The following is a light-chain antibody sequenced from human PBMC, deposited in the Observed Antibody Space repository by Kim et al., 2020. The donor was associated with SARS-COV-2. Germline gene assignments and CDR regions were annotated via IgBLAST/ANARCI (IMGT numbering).Light chain of an antibody. CDR2: NTN. J-gene: IGLJ3*02. CDR3: VLYMGSGTWV. CDR1: TGSVSTSYF. Sequence: GGTVTLTCGLSTGSVSTSYFPSWYQQTPGQAPRTLIYNTNTRSSGVPDRVSGSILGNKAALTITGAQADDESDYYCVLYMGSGTWVFGGGTKLTVL. V-gene: IGLV8-61*01.